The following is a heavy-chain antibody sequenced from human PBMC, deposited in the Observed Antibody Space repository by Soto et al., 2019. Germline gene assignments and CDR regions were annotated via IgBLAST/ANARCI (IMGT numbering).Heavy chain of an antibody. Sequence: GGSLRLSCAASGFTFSGSAMHWVRQASGKGLEWVGRIRSKANSYATAYAASVKGRFTISRDDSKNTAYLQMNSLKTEDTAVYYCTRLSYYGSYSYCMDVWGQGTTVTVSS. V-gene: IGHV3-73*01. D-gene: IGHD1-26*01. CDR1: GFTFSGSA. CDR2: IRSKANSYAT. J-gene: IGHJ6*02. CDR3: TRLSYYGSYSYCMDV.